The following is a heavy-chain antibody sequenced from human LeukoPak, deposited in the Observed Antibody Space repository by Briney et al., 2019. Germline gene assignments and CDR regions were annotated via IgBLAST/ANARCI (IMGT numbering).Heavy chain of an antibody. D-gene: IGHD3-3*01. J-gene: IGHJ6*02. CDR3: AREVAIFGVLDV. Sequence: PSETLSLTRTVSGGSISSYYWSWIRQPPGKGLEWIGYIYYSGSTNYNPSLKSRVTISVDTSKNQFSLKLSSVTAADTAVYYCAREVAIFGVLDVWGQGTTVTVSS. CDR2: IYYSGST. V-gene: IGHV4-59*01. CDR1: GGSISSYY.